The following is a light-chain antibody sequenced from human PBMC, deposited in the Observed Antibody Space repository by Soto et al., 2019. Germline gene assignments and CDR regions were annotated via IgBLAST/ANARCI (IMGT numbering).Light chain of an antibody. CDR2: DAS. V-gene: IGKV3-20*01. Sequence: EIVLTQSPGTLSLSPGGRASLSCRASQSVSPYLAWYQQKPGQAPRLLIYDASTRATGIPDRFSGSASGTDLTLTISRLEPEDSAVYYCQQYVSSPFTFXPGTRWIS. CDR3: QQYVSSPFT. CDR1: QSVSPY. J-gene: IGKJ3*01.